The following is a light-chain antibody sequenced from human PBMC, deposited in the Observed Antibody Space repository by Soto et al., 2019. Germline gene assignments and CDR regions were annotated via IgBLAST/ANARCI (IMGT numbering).Light chain of an antibody. CDR2: GAS. CDR1: QSVSSN. V-gene: IGKV3-15*01. J-gene: IGKJ1*01. Sequence: EIVMTQSPATLSVSPGERATLSCRASQSVSSNLAWYQQKPGQAPRLLIYGASTKATGIPARFSGSGCGTEFTLTISSLRSENFAVYYRQQYNNWPPWSFGQGTKGEIK. CDR3: QQYNNWPPWS.